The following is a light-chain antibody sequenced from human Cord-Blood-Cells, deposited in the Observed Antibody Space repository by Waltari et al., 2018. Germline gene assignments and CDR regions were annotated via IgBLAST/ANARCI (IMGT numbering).Light chain of an antibody. V-gene: IGKV3-11*01. CDR1: QSFSSY. Sequence: EIVLTQSPATQSLTPGERVTLSCRASQSFSSYLACYQQKPGQAPRLLLYDASNRATGIPARFSGSGSGTDFTLTISSLEPEDFAVYYCQQRSNWPPLTFGGGTKVEIK. CDR3: QQRSNWPPLT. J-gene: IGKJ4*01. CDR2: DAS.